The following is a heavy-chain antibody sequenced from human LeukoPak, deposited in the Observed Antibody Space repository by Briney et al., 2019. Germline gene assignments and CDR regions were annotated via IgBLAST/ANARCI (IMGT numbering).Heavy chain of an antibody. V-gene: IGHV1-3*01. Sequence: GASVTVSCTASGYTFTSYAMHWVRQAPGQRLEWMGWINAGNGNTKYSQKFQGRVTITRDTSASTAYMELSSLISEDTAVYYCAREYVDPAAFDIWGQGTMVTVSS. J-gene: IGHJ3*02. CDR3: AREYVDPAAFDI. D-gene: IGHD5-12*01. CDR2: INAGNGNT. CDR1: GYTFTSYA.